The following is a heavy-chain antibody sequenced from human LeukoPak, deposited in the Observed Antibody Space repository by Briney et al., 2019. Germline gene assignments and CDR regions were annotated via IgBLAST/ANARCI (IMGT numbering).Heavy chain of an antibody. V-gene: IGHV3-21*04. CDR2: ISSSSSYI. Sequence: GGSLRLSCAASGFTFSSYSMNWVRQAPGKGLEWVSSISSSSSYIYYADSVKGRFTISRDNAKNSLYLQMNSLRADDTAVYYCARDVKGYSYGLWDYYYYMDVWGKGTTVTISS. J-gene: IGHJ6*03. D-gene: IGHD5-18*01. CDR3: ARDVKGYSYGLWDYYYYMDV. CDR1: GFTFSSYS.